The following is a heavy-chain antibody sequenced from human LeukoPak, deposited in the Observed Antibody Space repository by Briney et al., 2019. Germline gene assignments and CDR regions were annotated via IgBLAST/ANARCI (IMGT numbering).Heavy chain of an antibody. CDR2: INHSGST. CDR1: GGSISSGASD. V-gene: IGHV4-31*03. Sequence: SETLSLTCTVSGGSISSGASDWGWIRQHPKRGLEWVGYINHSGSTYYNPSLNSRVTISVDTSKNQFSLKLSSVTAADTAVYYCASWTAAVFDPWGQGTLVTVSS. D-gene: IGHD3/OR15-3a*01. CDR3: ASWTAAVFDP. J-gene: IGHJ5*02.